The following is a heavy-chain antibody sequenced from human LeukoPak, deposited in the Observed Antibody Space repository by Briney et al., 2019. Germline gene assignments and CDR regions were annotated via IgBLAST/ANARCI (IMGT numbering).Heavy chain of an antibody. D-gene: IGHD3-22*01. CDR3: ARSPLPLYYYDSSGYYYPPDY. J-gene: IGHJ4*02. V-gene: IGHV1-69*13. CDR2: IIPIFGTA. Sequence: SVKVSCKASGGTFSSYAISWVRQAPGQGLEWMGGIIPIFGTANYAQKFQGRVTITADESTSTAYMELSRLRSDDTAVYYCARSPLPLYYYDSSGYYYPPDYWGQGTLVTVSS. CDR1: GGTFSSYA.